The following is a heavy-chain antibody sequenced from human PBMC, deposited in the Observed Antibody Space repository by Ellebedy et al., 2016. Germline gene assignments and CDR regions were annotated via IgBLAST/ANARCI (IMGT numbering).Heavy chain of an antibody. V-gene: IGHV3-74*01. CDR1: GFTFSNYW. Sequence: GGSLRLXXAASGFTFSNYWMHWVRQGPGKGLEWVSRITNDGTTTTYADSVKGRFTVSRDNAEDSLFLQMSSLTADDTAVYYCARDGDSDWFLDYWGQGTLVTVSS. CDR3: ARDGDSDWFLDY. CDR2: ITNDGTTT. D-gene: IGHD3-9*01. J-gene: IGHJ4*02.